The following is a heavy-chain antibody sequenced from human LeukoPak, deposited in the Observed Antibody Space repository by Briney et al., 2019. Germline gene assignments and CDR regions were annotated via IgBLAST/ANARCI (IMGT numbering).Heavy chain of an antibody. CDR1: GFTFSSYG. V-gene: IGHV3-30*12. Sequence: PGGSLRLSCAASGFTFSSYGMHWVRQAPGKGLEWVAVISYDGSNKFYADSVRGRFTISRDNSKNTLFLQMNSLRAEDTAVYYCAREYCSGGSCYSDAFDMWGQGTMVTVSS. D-gene: IGHD2-15*01. J-gene: IGHJ3*02. CDR3: AREYCSGGSCYSDAFDM. CDR2: ISYDGSNK.